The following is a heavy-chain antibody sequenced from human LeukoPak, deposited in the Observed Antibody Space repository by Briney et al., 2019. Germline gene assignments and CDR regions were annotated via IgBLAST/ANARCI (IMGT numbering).Heavy chain of an antibody. V-gene: IGHV4-61*02. CDR3: TRATRETGDLDY. J-gene: IGHJ4*02. Sequence: SETLSLTCTVSGYSISSGSYYWSWIRQPAGKGLEWIGRIYTSGSTNYNPSLKSRVTISVDTSKNQFSLKLSSVTAADTAVYYCTRATRETGDLDYWGQGTLVTVSS. D-gene: IGHD7-27*01. CDR2: IYTSGST. CDR1: GYSISSGSYY.